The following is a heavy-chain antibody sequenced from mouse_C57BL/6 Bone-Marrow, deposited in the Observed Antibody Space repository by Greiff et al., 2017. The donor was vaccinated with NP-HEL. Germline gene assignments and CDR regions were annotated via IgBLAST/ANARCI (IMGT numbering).Heavy chain of an antibody. CDR1: GYTFTSYW. Sequence: QAQLQQPGAELVKPGASVKLSCKASGYTFTSYWMQWVKQRPGQGLEWIGEIDPSDSYTNYNQKFKGKATLTVDTSSSTAYMQLSSLTSEDSAVYYCARKGTVVPFDYWGQGTTLTVSS. CDR3: ARKGTVVPFDY. J-gene: IGHJ2*01. V-gene: IGHV1-50*01. D-gene: IGHD1-1*01. CDR2: IDPSDSYT.